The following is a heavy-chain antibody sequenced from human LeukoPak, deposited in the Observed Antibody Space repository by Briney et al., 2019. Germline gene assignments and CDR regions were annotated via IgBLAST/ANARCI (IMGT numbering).Heavy chain of an antibody. J-gene: IGHJ4*01. V-gene: IGHV1-18*04. CDR3: ARVGITAAFFDY. D-gene: IGHD6-13*01. Sequence: ASVKVSCKASGYTFINYGISWVPQAPGQGLEWMGRISGYNGNTKYAQKLQGRVTMTTDTPTSTAYMELRSLRSDDTAIYYCARVGITAAFFDYWGQGTLVTVSS. CDR2: ISGYNGNT. CDR1: GYTFINYG.